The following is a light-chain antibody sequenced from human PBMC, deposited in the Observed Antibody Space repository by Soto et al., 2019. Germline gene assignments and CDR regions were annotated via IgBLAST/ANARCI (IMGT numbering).Light chain of an antibody. CDR1: QSITTN. CDR3: QHYNNWPYT. J-gene: IGKJ2*01. CDR2: GAS. Sequence: EIVMTQSPATLSVSPGERATLSCRASQSITTNLAWYQQTPGQAPRILVYGASTSASGITVRFTVSGSGTEFNLTISSLQSEDFAVYYCQHYNNWPYTFGQGTKLEIK. V-gene: IGKV3-15*01.